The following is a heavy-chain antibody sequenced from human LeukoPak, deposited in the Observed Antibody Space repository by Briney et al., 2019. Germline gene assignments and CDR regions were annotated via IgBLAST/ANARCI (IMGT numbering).Heavy chain of an antibody. D-gene: IGHD2-15*01. CDR2: IGSTSSNI. CDR3: ARDLHCSGGSCYSGLHY. J-gene: IGHJ4*02. CDR1: GFTFSTYT. V-gene: IGHV3-48*01. Sequence: PGGSLRLSCTGSGFTFSTYTMNWVRQAPGKGLEWVASIGSTSSNINYADSVEGRFTISRDNSKNTLYLQMNSLRPEDTAVYYCARDLHCSGGSCYSGLHYWGQGTLVTVSS.